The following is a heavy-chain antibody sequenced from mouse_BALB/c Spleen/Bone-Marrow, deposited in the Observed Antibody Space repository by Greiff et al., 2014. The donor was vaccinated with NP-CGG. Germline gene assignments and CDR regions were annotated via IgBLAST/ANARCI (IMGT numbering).Heavy chain of an antibody. Sequence: EVQLQQSGAELVRSGASVKLSCTASGFNIKDYYIHWVKQRPEQGLEWIGWVDPENGDTEYAPKFQGKATMTADTSSNTAYLQLSSLTSEDTAVYYCSDGNFYALDYWGQGTSVTVSS. CDR1: GFNIKDYY. CDR2: VDPENGDT. V-gene: IGHV14-4*02. J-gene: IGHJ4*01. D-gene: IGHD2-1*01. CDR3: SDGNFYALDY.